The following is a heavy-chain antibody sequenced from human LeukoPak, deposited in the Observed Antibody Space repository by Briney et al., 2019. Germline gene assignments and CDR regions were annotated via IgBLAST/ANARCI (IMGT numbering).Heavy chain of an antibody. CDR3: ARGPNWKYFLPFDY. Sequence: SETLSLTCAVYGGSFSGHYWSWIRQPPGKGLEWIGEINHSGSTNYNPSLKSRVTISVDTSKNQFSLKLSSVTAADTAVYYCARGPNWKYFLPFDYWGQGTLVTVSS. D-gene: IGHD1-7*01. CDR2: INHSGST. V-gene: IGHV4-34*01. J-gene: IGHJ4*02. CDR1: GGSFSGHY.